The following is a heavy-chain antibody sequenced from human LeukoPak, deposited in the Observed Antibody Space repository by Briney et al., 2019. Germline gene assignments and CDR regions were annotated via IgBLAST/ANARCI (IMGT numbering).Heavy chain of an antibody. CDR3: AKYSILVSASWYYFDY. D-gene: IGHD3-9*01. Sequence: GGSLRLSCAASGFNFSSYAMSWVRQGPGKGLEWVSDISGRGGSTYYADSVKGRFTISRDNSKNTMSLQMNSLRAEDTAVYFCAKYSILVSASWYYFDYWGQGTLVTVSS. J-gene: IGHJ4*02. CDR2: ISGRGGST. V-gene: IGHV3-23*01. CDR1: GFNFSSYA.